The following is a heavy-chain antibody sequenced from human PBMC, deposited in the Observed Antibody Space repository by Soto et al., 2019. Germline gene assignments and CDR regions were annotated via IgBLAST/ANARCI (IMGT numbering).Heavy chain of an antibody. CDR3: AKNRQFRSYYESAGHYDN. CDR2: ISGSGGVT. CDR1: GLTFKIYD. J-gene: IGHJ4*02. D-gene: IGHD3-10*01. V-gene: IGHV3-23*01. Sequence: EVELLESGGGLVQPGGPWRFPGLASGLTFKIYDLRGFGQPQGKGLGWASGISGSGGVTYYADSVKGRFTISRDNSKNTLYLQMNSLRAEDTAIYYCAKNRQFRSYYESAGHYDNWGQGTLVTVSS.